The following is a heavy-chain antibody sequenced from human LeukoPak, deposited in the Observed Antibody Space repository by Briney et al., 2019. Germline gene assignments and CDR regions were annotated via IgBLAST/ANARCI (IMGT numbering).Heavy chain of an antibody. Sequence: GGSLRLSCAASGFTFSTYWMTWVRQAPGKGLEWVANIKQDEAEKYYVDSVKGRFTISRDNAKNSLYLQMNSLRAEDTAVYYCAKEGRYCSGGSCYYAYFDYWGQGTLVTVSS. CDR1: GFTFSTYW. V-gene: IGHV3-7*01. D-gene: IGHD2-15*01. CDR3: AKEGRYCSGGSCYYAYFDY. CDR2: IKQDEAEK. J-gene: IGHJ4*02.